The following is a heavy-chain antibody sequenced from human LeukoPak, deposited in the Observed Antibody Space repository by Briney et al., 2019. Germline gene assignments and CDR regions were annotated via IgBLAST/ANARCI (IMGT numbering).Heavy chain of an antibody. J-gene: IGHJ4*02. CDR1: GGSISSYY. CDR3: ARVSSYSGSYADY. Sequence: SETLSLTCTVSGGSISSYYWSWIRQPPGKGLEWIGYTYYSGSTNYNPSLKSRVTISVDTSKNQFSLKLSSVTAADTAVYYCARVSSYSGSYADYWGQGTLVTVSS. D-gene: IGHD1-26*01. V-gene: IGHV4-59*01. CDR2: TYYSGST.